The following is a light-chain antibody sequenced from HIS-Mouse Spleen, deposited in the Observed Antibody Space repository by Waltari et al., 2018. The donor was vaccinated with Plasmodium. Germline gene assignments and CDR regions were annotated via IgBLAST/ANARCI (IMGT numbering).Light chain of an antibody. CDR3: QQYNNWSFT. Sequence: EIVMTQSPATLSVSPGERATLSSRASQSVSSNLAWYQQKPGQAPRLLIYGASTRATGIPAGFSGSGSGTEFTLTISSLQSEDFAVYYCQQYNNWSFTFGPGTKVDIK. J-gene: IGKJ3*01. CDR2: GAS. CDR1: QSVSSN. V-gene: IGKV3-15*01.